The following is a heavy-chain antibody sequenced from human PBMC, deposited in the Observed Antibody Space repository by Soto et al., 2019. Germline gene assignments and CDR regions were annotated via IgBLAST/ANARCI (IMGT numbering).Heavy chain of an antibody. J-gene: IGHJ4*02. D-gene: IGHD2-2*01. Sequence: VQLVESGGGLVQPGGSLRLSCAASGFTFSSYWMHWVRQAPGKGLVWVSRINSDGSSKSYADSVKGRFTISRDNAKNTLYLQMNSLRAEDTAVYYCATGIVVVPAFDYWGQGTLVTVSS. CDR2: INSDGSSK. V-gene: IGHV3-74*01. CDR1: GFTFSSYW. CDR3: ATGIVVVPAFDY.